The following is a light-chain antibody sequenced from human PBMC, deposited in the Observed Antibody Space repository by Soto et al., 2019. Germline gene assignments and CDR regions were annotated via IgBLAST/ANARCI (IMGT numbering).Light chain of an antibody. J-gene: IGLJ2*01. CDR3: CSYAGTYIPL. CDR2: DVS. CDR1: SSDVGAYNF. V-gene: IGLV2-11*01. Sequence: QSALTQPRSVSRSPGQSVTISCTGTSSDVGAYNFVSWYQHNPGKAPKLMIFDVSARPSGVPDRFSGSKSANTASLTISGLQTEDEADYYCCSYAGTYIPLFGGGTKVTVL.